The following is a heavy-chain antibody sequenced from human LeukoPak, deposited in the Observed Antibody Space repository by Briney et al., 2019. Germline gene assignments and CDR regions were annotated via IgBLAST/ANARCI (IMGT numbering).Heavy chain of an antibody. CDR3: ARAPTDGGKPKWYYYYMDV. D-gene: IGHD4-23*01. V-gene: IGHV1-2*02. CDR1: GYTFTGYY. J-gene: IGHJ6*03. CDR2: INPNSGGT. Sequence: ASVKISCKASGYTFTGYYMHWVRQAPGQGLEWMGWINPNSGGTDYAQKFQGRVTMTRDTSISTAYMELSRLRSDDTAVYYCARAPTDGGKPKWYYYYMDVWGKGTTVTVSS.